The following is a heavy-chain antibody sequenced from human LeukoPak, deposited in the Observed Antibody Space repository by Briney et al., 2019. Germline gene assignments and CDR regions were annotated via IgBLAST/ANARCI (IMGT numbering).Heavy chain of an antibody. Sequence: SQTLSLTXTVSGGSISSGSYYWSWIRQPAGKGLDWIGRIYTSGSTNYNPSLKGRVTISVDTSKNQFSLKLSSVTAADTAVYNCAREDYYGSGSHMDVWGKGTTVTVSS. V-gene: IGHV4-61*02. CDR3: AREDYYGSGSHMDV. CDR1: GGSISSGSYY. CDR2: IYTSGST. D-gene: IGHD3-10*01. J-gene: IGHJ6*03.